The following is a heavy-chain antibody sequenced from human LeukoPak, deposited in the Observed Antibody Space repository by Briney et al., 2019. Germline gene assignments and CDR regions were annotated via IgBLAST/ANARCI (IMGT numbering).Heavy chain of an antibody. CDR2: ISSSSSYI. CDR1: GGSISSSS. V-gene: IGHV3-21*01. CDR3: ASSPDYFDY. J-gene: IGHJ4*02. Sequence: ETLSLTCTVSGGSISSSSYYWGWIRQPPGKGLEWVSSISSSSSYIYYADSVKGRFTISRDNAKNSLYLQMNSLRAEDTAVYYCASSPDYFDYWGQGTLVTVSS. D-gene: IGHD1-14*01.